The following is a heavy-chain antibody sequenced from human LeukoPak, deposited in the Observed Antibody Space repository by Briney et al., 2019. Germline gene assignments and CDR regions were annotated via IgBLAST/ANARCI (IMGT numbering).Heavy chain of an antibody. CDR1: GGSISSYY. CDR3: ARELYPGYYYDSSGYLEGGYFDY. V-gene: IGHV4-59*01. CDR2: IYYSGST. Sequence: SETLSLTCTVSGGSISSYYWSWIRQPPGEGLEWIGYIYYSGSTNYNPSLKSRVTISVDTSKNQFSLKLSSVTAADTAVYYCARELYPGYYYDSSGYLEGGYFDYWGQGTLVTVSS. J-gene: IGHJ4*02. D-gene: IGHD3-22*01.